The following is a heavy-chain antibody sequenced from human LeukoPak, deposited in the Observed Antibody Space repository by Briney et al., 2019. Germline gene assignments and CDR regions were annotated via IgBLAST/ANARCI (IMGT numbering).Heavy chain of an antibody. J-gene: IGHJ3*02. V-gene: IGHV3-30-3*01. CDR2: ISYDGSNK. Sequence: GGSLRLSCAASGFTFSSYAMHWVRQAPGKGLEWVAVISYDGSNKYYADSVKGRFTISRDNSKNTLYLQMNSLRAEDTAVYYCAREPVAGPSVAFDIWGQGTMVTVSS. D-gene: IGHD6-19*01. CDR3: AREPVAGPSVAFDI. CDR1: GFTFSSYA.